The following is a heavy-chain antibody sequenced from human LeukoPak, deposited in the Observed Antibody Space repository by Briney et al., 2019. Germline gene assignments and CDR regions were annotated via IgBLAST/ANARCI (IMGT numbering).Heavy chain of an antibody. J-gene: IGHJ4*02. CDR3: TIIPVVVVAATDY. CDR1: GFTFSNAW. CDR2: IKSKTDGGTT. Sequence: PGGSLRLSCAASGFTFSNAWMSWVRQAPGKGLEWVGRIKSKTDGGTTDYAAPVKGRFTISRDDSKNTLYLQMNSLKTEDTAVYYCTIIPVVVVAATDYWGQGTLVTVSS. D-gene: IGHD2-15*01. V-gene: IGHV3-15*01.